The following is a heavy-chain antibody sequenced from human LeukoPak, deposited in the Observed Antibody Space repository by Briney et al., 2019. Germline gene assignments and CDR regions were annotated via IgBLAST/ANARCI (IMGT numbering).Heavy chain of an antibody. Sequence: GGSLRLSCEASGFTFSRTWMHWVRQGPGKGLLWLSRIESGGTTMYAESVKGRFTISRDNAKNTIYLQMNSLRAEDTAVYYCAKSPGYYYDSGGYYPNDAFDIWGQGTMVTVSS. CDR1: GFTFSRTW. V-gene: IGHV3-74*03. D-gene: IGHD3-22*01. CDR2: IESGGTT. CDR3: AKSPGYYYDSGGYYPNDAFDI. J-gene: IGHJ3*02.